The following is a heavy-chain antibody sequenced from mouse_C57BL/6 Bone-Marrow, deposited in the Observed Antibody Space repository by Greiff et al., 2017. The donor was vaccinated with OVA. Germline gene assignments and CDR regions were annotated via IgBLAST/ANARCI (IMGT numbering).Heavy chain of an antibody. D-gene: IGHD2-1*01. CDR3: ARRDGNYLYFDV. CDR2: IYPGSGNT. CDR1: GYSFTSYY. J-gene: IGHJ1*03. Sequence: VKLQQSGPELVKPGASVKISCKASGYSFTSYYIHWVKQRPGQGLEWIGWIYPGSGNTKYNEKFKGKATLTADTSSSTAYMQLSSLTSEDSAVYYCARRDGNYLYFDVWGTGTTVTVSS. V-gene: IGHV1-66*01.